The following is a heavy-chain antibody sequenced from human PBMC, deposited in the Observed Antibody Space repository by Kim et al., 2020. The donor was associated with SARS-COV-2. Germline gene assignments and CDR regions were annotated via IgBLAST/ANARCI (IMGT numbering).Heavy chain of an antibody. CDR3: AKEATPRNGRGIAARLVDFDY. CDR1: GFTFSSYA. V-gene: IGHV3-23*01. CDR2: ISGSGGST. J-gene: IGHJ4*02. Sequence: GGSLRLSCAASGFTFSSYAMSWVRQAPGKGLEWVSAISGSGGSTYYADSVKGRFTISRDNSKNTLYLQMNSLRAEDTAVYYCAKEATPRNGRGIAARLVDFDYWGQGTLVTVSS. D-gene: IGHD6-6*01.